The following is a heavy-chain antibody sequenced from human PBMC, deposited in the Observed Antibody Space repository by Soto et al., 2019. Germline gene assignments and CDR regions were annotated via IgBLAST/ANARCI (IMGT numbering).Heavy chain of an antibody. Sequence: QAQLLQSGAEMKKPGASVKVSCKASGYTFINYFIHWVRQAPGQGLEWIGIVHPSRGTADYAQKFKGRVTLTTDMSPRTVYMDLSNLRSEDTAVYYCARPLIGNTVDLWGQGTTVIVAS. CDR3: ARPLIGNTVDL. CDR2: VHPSRGTA. D-gene: IGHD1-7*01. V-gene: IGHV1-46*01. J-gene: IGHJ3*01. CDR1: GYTFINYF.